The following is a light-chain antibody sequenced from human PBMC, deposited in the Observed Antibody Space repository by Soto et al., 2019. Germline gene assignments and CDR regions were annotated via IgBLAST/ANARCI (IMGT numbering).Light chain of an antibody. CDR1: SGHSSYA. CDR3: QTWGTGIHVV. Sequence: QSVLTQSPSASASLGASVKLTCTLSSGHSSYAIAWHQQQPEKGPRYLMKVNRDGSHSKGDGIPDRFSGSSSGAERYLTISSLQSEDEADYYCQTWGTGIHVVFGGGTKVTVL. CDR2: VNRDGSH. J-gene: IGLJ2*01. V-gene: IGLV4-69*01.